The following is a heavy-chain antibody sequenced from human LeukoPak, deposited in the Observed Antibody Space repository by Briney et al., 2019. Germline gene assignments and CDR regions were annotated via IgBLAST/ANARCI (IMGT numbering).Heavy chain of an antibody. CDR2: INEDGSEK. J-gene: IGHJ4*02. CDR3: ARDYGGRLGYFDY. Sequence: GGSLRLSCAASGFTFSTYWMSWVRQLPGKGLQWVANINEDGSEKDYVDSVKGRFTISRDNAKNSLYLQMDSLRAEDTAVYYCARDYGGRLGYFDYWGQGTLVTVSS. V-gene: IGHV3-7*01. CDR1: GFTFSTYW. D-gene: IGHD4-23*01.